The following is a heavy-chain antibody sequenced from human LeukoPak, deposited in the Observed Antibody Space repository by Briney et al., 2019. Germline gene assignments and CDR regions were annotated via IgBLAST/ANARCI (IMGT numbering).Heavy chain of an antibody. V-gene: IGHV3-21*01. D-gene: IGHD2-15*01. J-gene: IGHJ4*02. CDR1: GFTFSNYN. Sequence: GGSLRLSCAASGFTFSNYNMNWVRQAPGKGLEWVSSISTDSIDRDYADSLKGRFAISRDNANNSLYLQMNSLRVEDTAVYYCARTDCSGISCYSYFDYWGQGALVTVSS. CDR2: ISTDSIDR. CDR3: ARTDCSGISCYSYFDY.